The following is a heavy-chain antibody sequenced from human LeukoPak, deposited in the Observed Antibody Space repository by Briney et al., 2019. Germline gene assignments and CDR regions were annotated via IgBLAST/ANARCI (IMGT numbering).Heavy chain of an antibody. V-gene: IGHV3-7*01. J-gene: IGHJ4*02. Sequence: GGSLRLSCVGSGFSFSNYWMSWVRQAPGKGLEWVANVKQDGSEQYYVDSVKGRFTISRDNGKNSIFLKLNSLRAEDTALYYCASDRRNGDFWSGGDLWGPGTLVTVSS. D-gene: IGHD3-3*01. CDR1: GFSFSNYW. CDR2: VKQDGSEQ. CDR3: ASDRRNGDFWSGGDL.